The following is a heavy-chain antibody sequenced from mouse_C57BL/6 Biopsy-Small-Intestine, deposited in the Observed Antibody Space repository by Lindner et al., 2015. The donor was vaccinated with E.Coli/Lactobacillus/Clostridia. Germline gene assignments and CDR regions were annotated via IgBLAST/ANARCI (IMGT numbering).Heavy chain of an antibody. CDR2: VNPIGGTT. V-gene: IGHV1-64*01. Sequence: SVKVSCKASGYTFTNYYFHWVRQAPGQGLEWVGLVNPIGGTTSYAQKFQGRVTMTRDTSTSTVYMELSSLRSDDTAVYYCARDVLPSSTPYPTYYFDYWGQGTLVTVSS. D-gene: IGHD2-14*01. CDR1: GYTFTNYY. J-gene: IGHJ2*01. CDR3: ARDVLPSSTPYPTYYFDY.